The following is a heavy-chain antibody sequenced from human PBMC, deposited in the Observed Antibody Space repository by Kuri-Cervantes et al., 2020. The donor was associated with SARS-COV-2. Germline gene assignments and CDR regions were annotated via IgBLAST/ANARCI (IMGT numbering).Heavy chain of an antibody. D-gene: IGHD1-26*01. Sequence: LSLTCTASGFTFSSYGMHWVRQAPGKGLEWVAVIWYDGSNKYYADSVKGRFTISRDNSKNTLYLQMNSLRAEDTAVYYCASIHRLWELDYAFDIWGQGTMVTVSS. J-gene: IGHJ3*02. V-gene: IGHV3-33*01. CDR1: GFTFSSYG. CDR2: IWYDGSNK. CDR3: ASIHRLWELDYAFDI.